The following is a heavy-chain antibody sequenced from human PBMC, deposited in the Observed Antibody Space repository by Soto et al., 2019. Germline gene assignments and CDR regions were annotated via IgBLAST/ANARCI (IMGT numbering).Heavy chain of an antibody. Sequence: VGSLXLSCAASGFXFSDYYMSWIRQAPGKGLEWVSYISSSSSYTNYADSVEGRFTLSRDNAKNSLHLQMNSLRAEDTAIYFCARVAYNHGRIFEYWGQGTLVTVSS. J-gene: IGHJ4*01. CDR2: ISSSSSYT. D-gene: IGHD1-20*01. V-gene: IGHV3-11*06. CDR3: ARVAYNHGRIFEY. CDR1: GFXFSDYY.